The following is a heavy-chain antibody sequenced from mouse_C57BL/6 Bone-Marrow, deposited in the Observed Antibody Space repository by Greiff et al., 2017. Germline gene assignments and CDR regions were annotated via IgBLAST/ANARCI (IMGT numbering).Heavy chain of an antibody. CDR2: IRSKSNNYAT. CDR1: GFSFNTYA. D-gene: IGHD4-1*01. J-gene: IGHJ2*01. Sequence: DVKLVESGGGLVQPKGSLKLSCAASGFSFNTYAMNWVRQAPGKGLEWVARIRSKSNNYATYYADSVKDRFTMSRDDSESMLYLQMNNLKTEDTAMYYCVRHGGGTVSFDYWGQGTTLTVSS. V-gene: IGHV10-1*01. CDR3: VRHGGGTVSFDY.